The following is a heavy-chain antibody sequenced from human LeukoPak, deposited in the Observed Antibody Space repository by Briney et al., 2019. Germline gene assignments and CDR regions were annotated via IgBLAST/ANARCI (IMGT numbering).Heavy chain of an antibody. CDR1: GFTFAAYA. J-gene: IGHJ1*01. D-gene: IGHD3-9*01. CDR3: AKDQGAGLTSQY. CDR2: VDAGGFTT. Sequence: PGGSLRLSCATSGFTFAAYAMTWVRQAPGKGLEWVSHVDAGGFTTYYADSVKGRFTISRDNSRNTVYLQMNNLTIEDTAVYYCAKDQGAGLTSQYWGQGTLVTVSA. V-gene: IGHV3-23*01.